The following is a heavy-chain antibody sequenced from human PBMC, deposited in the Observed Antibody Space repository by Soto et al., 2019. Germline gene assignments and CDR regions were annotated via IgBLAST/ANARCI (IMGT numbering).Heavy chain of an antibody. D-gene: IGHD1-26*01. J-gene: IGHJ4*02. CDR2: IIPIFGTA. CDR1: GGTFSSYA. Sequence: QVQLVQSGAEVKKPGSSVKVSCKASGGTFSSYAISWVRQAPGQGLEWMGGIIPIFGTANYAQKFQGRITITADESTSTAYMELSSLRSEDTAVYYCARDTSRWDAPYYFDYWGQGTLVTVSS. CDR3: ARDTSRWDAPYYFDY. V-gene: IGHV1-69*01.